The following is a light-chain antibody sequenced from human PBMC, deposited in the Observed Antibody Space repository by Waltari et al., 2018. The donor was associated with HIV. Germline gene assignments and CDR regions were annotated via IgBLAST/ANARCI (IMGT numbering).Light chain of an antibody. J-gene: IGLJ1*01. V-gene: IGLV1-44*01. Sequence: QSVLTQPPSAPGTPGTRVTIYCSGSSTNIGSITVNWYQQLPGTAPKLLIYNNNQRPSGVPDRFSGSKSGTSASLAISGLQSEDEADYYCATWDDRLNGFVFATGTKVTVL. CDR2: NNN. CDR3: ATWDDRLNGFV. CDR1: STNIGSIT.